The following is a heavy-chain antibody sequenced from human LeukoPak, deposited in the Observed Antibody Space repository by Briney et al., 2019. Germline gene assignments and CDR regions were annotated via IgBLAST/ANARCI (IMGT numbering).Heavy chain of an antibody. V-gene: IGHV3-7*01. CDR1: GFTFSSYC. Sequence: GGSLRLSCAASGFTFSSYCMTWVRQAPGRGLEWVAHIKQDGSEKYYVDSVKGRFTISRDNAKNSLFLQMNSLNAEDTAVYYCAGGLNRRARFDYWGQGTLVTVSS. CDR3: AGGLNRRARFDY. D-gene: IGHD1-26*01. CDR2: IKQDGSEK. J-gene: IGHJ4*02.